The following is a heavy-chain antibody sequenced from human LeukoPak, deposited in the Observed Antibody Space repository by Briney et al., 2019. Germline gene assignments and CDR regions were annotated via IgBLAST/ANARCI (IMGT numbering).Heavy chain of an antibody. CDR2: ISGGGANT. Sequence: PGGSLRLSCAASGLTFSSYAMNWVRQAPGKGLEWVSAISGGGANTYYADSVKGRFTISRDNSKNTLYLQMNSLRAEDTAVYYCARDLDSSGYYYFDYWGQGTLVTVSS. V-gene: IGHV3-23*01. CDR1: GLTFSSYA. J-gene: IGHJ4*02. D-gene: IGHD3-22*01. CDR3: ARDLDSSGYYYFDY.